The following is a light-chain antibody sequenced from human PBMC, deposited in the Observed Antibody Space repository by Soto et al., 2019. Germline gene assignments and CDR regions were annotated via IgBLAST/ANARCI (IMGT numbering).Light chain of an antibody. CDR2: YVS. CDR1: SSDV. Sequence: QYALTQPRSVSGSPGQSVTISCTGTSSDVVSWYQQHPGKAPKLIIYYVSQRPSGVPDRFSGSKSGNTASLTISGLQAEDEADYYCCSSAGGFTWVFGGGTQLTVL. J-gene: IGLJ3*02. CDR3: CSSAGGFTWV. V-gene: IGLV2-11*01.